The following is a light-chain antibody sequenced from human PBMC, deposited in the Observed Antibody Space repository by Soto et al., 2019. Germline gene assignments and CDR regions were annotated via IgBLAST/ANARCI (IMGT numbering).Light chain of an antibody. Sequence: QSALTQPPSASGSPGQSVTISCTGTSSDVRGYNYVSWYQQHPGKAPKLMIYEVSKRPSGVPDRFSGSKSGNTASLTVSGLQAEDEADYYRSSYAGSNNLVFGGGTKLTVL. CDR2: EVS. J-gene: IGLJ3*02. CDR1: SSDVRGYNY. CDR3: SSYAGSNNLV. V-gene: IGLV2-8*01.